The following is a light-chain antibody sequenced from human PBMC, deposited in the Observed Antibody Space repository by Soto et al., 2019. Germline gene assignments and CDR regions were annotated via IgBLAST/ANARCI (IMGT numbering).Light chain of an antibody. CDR2: ENN. J-gene: IGLJ1*01. CDR1: SSNIGNNY. CDR3: GTWDSSLSAVV. V-gene: IGLV1-51*02. Sequence: QSVLTQPPSVSAAPGQKVTISGSGSSSNIGNNYVSWYQQLPGTAPKLLIYENNKRPSGIPDRFSGSKSGTSATLGITGLQTGDEADYYCGTWDSSLSAVVFGTGTKLTVL.